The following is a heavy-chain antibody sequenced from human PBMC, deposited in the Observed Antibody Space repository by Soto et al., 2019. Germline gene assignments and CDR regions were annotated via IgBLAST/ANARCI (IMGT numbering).Heavy chain of an antibody. CDR2: IYPGDSDT. V-gene: IGHV5-51*01. D-gene: IGHD6-13*01. J-gene: IGHJ6*02. Sequence: PGESLKISCKGSGYSFTSYWIGWVRQMPGKGLEWMGIIYPGDSDTRYSPSFQGQVTISADKSITTPYLQWSSLKASDTAMYYCARPGAAALSDGANNPGYYYYGMDVWGQGTTVTVSS. CDR1: GYSFTSYW. CDR3: ARPGAAALSDGANNPGYYYYGMDV.